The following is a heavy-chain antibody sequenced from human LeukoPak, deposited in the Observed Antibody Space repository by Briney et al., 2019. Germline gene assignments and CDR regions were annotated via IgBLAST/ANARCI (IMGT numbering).Heavy chain of an antibody. V-gene: IGHV4-59*08. D-gene: IGHD6-13*01. CDR3: ARQVSRIAAAGL. CDR1: GGSISSYY. CDR2: IYYSGST. Sequence: KPSETLSLTCTVSGGSISSYYWSWIRQPPGKGLEWIGYIYYSGSTNYNPSLKSRVTISVDTSKNQFSLKLSSVTAADTAVYYCARQVSRIAAAGLWGQGTLVTVSS. J-gene: IGHJ4*02.